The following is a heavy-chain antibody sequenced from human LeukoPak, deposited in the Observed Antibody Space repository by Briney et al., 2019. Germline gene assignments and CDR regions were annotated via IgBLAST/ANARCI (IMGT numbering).Heavy chain of an antibody. V-gene: IGHV4-38-2*01. D-gene: IGHD3-3*01. CDR1: SYSISSVYY. CDR3: ARCYWSGYYYFEY. CDR2: IYHSGTT. Sequence: SETLSLACAVSSYSISSVYYWGWIRQPPGKGLEWIGSIYHSGTTYHNPSLKSRLTMSVDTSKNRFSLKLSSVTAADTGVYYWARCYWSGYYYFEYWGQGTLVTVSS. J-gene: IGHJ4*02.